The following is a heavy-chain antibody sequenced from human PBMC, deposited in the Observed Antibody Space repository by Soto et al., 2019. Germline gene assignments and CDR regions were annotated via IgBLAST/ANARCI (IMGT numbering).Heavy chain of an antibody. CDR1: GFTFSSYE. V-gene: IGHV3-48*03. Sequence: GGSLRLSCAASGFTFSSYEMNWVRQAPGKGLEWVSYISSSGSTIYYADSVKGRFTISRDNAKNSLYLQMNSLRAEDTAVYYCARDPSYCGGDCSHPFDYWGQGTLVTVSS. CDR2: ISSSGSTI. D-gene: IGHD2-21*02. CDR3: ARDPSYCGGDCSHPFDY. J-gene: IGHJ4*02.